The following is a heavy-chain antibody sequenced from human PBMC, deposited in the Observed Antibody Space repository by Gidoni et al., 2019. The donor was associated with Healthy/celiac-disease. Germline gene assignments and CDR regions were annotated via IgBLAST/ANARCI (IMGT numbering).Heavy chain of an antibody. J-gene: IGHJ2*01. D-gene: IGHD6-19*01. V-gene: IGHV3-23*01. Sequence: EVQLLESGGGLVQPGGSLRLSCAASGFTFSSYAMSWVRPAPGKGLEWVSAISGSGCSTYYADSVKGRFTISRDNSKNTLYLQMNSLRAEDTAVYYCAKNTGDRVSSGWYGWYFDLWGRGTLVTVSS. CDR3: AKNTGDRVSSGWYGWYFDL. CDR1: GFTFSSYA. CDR2: ISGSGCST.